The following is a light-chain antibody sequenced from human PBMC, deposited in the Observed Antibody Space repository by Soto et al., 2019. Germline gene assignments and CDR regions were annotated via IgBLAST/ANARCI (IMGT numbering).Light chain of an antibody. CDR2: EVS. J-gene: IGLJ3*02. CDR1: SSDVGGYEY. Sequence: QSVLTQPASVSGSPGQSITISCTGTSSDVGGYEYVSWYQQHPGKAPKLMIYEVSNRPSGVSNRFSGSKSGNTASLTISGLQAEDEADYYCSSYTSSRTWVFGGGTKVTVL. CDR3: SSYTSSRTWV. V-gene: IGLV2-14*01.